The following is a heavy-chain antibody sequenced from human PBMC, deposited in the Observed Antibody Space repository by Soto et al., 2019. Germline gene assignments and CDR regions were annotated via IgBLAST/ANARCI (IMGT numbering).Heavy chain of an antibody. V-gene: IGHV4-59*01. CDR3: ARDGEVASNLHWVDL. J-gene: IGHJ5*02. CDR1: GGSISSYY. D-gene: IGHD5-12*01. CDR2: IYYTGST. Sequence: QVQLQESGPRLVKPSETLSLTCSVSGGSISSYYWSWIRQPPGKGLEWIGYIYYTGSTNYNPSLKSRVTISVDPSKNQFSLNLSSLTAADTAVYYCARDGEVASNLHWVDLWGQGTLVTVSS.